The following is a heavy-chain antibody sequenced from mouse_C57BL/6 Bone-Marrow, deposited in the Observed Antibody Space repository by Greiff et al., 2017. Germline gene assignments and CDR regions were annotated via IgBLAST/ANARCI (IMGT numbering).Heavy chain of an antibody. CDR1: GYTFTDYY. J-gene: IGHJ2*01. CDR2: INPNNGGT. CDR3: ARDGRGEFDY. Sequence: VQLQQSGPELVKPGASVKISCKASGYTFTDYYMNWVKQSHGKSLEWIGDINPNNGGTSYNQKFKGKATLTVDKSSSTAYMELRSLTSEDAAVYDCARDGRGEFDYGGQGTTLTVSS. V-gene: IGHV1-26*01.